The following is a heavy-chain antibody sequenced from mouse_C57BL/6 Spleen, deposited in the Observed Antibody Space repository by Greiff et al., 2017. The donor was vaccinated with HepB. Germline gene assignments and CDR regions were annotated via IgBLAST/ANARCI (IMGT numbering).Heavy chain of an antibody. CDR1: GFTFSSYA. Sequence: EVKLVESGGGLVKPGGSLKLSCAASGFTFSSYAMSWVRQTPEKRLAWVATISDGGSYTYYPDNVKGRFTISRDNAKNNLYLQMSHLKSEDTAMYYCARDGIYGSGEGFGYWGQGTTPTVSS. V-gene: IGHV5-4*03. CDR3: ARDGIYGSGEGFGY. D-gene: IGHD2-2*01. CDR2: ISDGGSYT. J-gene: IGHJ2*01.